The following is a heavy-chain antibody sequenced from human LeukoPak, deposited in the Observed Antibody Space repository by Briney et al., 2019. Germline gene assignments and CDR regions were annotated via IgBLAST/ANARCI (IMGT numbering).Heavy chain of an antibody. Sequence: GGSLRLSCAASGFTLSSYGMYWVRQAPGKGLEWVAVIWHDGSGKYYADSVKGRFTISRDSSKNTLYLQLNSLGAEDTAVYYCARGDSSHSSGPFDYWGQGTLVTVSS. CDR2: IWHDGSGK. V-gene: IGHV3-33*07. CDR1: GFTLSSYG. D-gene: IGHD3-22*01. J-gene: IGHJ4*02. CDR3: ARGDSSHSSGPFDY.